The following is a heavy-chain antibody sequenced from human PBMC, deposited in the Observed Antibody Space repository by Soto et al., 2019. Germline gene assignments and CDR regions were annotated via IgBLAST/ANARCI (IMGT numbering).Heavy chain of an antibody. Sequence: SVKVSCKASGGTFSSYAISWVRQAPGQGLEWMGGIIPIFGTANYAQKFQGRVTITADKSTSTAYMELSSLRSEDTAVYYCAGLRFLEWLSLRYGMDVWGQGTTVNVSS. J-gene: IGHJ6*02. CDR2: IIPIFGTA. CDR1: GGTFSSYA. D-gene: IGHD3-3*01. CDR3: AGLRFLEWLSLRYGMDV. V-gene: IGHV1-69*06.